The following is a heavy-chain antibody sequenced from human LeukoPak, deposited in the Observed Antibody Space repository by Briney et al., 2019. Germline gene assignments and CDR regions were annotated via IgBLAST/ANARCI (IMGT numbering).Heavy chain of an antibody. CDR1: GLTFSNYA. CDR3: AKESPYTSPRNYFFDY. CDR2: ISGNGGAT. Sequence: SGGSLRLSCAASGLTFSNYAMSWVRQAPGEGLEWVSAISGNGGATYYADSVKGRFAISRDNSRNTVDLQMNALRADDTAVYYCAKESPYTSPRNYFFDYWGQGALVTVSS. V-gene: IGHV3-23*01. J-gene: IGHJ4*02. D-gene: IGHD2/OR15-2a*01.